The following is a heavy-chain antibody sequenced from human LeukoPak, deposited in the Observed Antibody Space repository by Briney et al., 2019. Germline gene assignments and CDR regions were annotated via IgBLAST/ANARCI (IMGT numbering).Heavy chain of an antibody. CDR2: ISSSGSTI. Sequence: GGSLRLSCAASGFTFSDYYMSWIRQAPGKGLEWVSYISSSGSTIYYADSVKGRFTISRDNAKNSLYLQMNSLRAEDTAVYYCARESVYYDSSGYYGTIDYWGQGTLVTVSS. D-gene: IGHD3-22*01. CDR1: GFTFSDYY. J-gene: IGHJ4*02. V-gene: IGHV3-11*04. CDR3: ARESVYYDSSGYYGTIDY.